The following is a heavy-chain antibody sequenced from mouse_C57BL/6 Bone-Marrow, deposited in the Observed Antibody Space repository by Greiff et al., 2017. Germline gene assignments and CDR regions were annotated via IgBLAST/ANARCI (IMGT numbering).Heavy chain of an antibody. CDR1: GYTFTSYW. V-gene: IGHV1-50*01. CDR3: AREDGNSFAY. D-gene: IGHD2-1*01. Sequence: VQLQQPGAELVKPGASVKLSCKASGYTFTSYWMQWVKQRPGQGLEWIGEIDPSDSYTNYTQKFKGKATLTVDTSSSTAYMQLSSLTSEDSAVYYCAREDGNSFAYWGQGTLVTVSA. CDR2: IDPSDSYT. J-gene: IGHJ3*01.